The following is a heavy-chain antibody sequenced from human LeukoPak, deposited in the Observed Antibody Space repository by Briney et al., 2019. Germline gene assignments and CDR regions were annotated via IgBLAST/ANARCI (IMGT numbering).Heavy chain of an antibody. CDR2: ISGSGSST. D-gene: IGHD4-17*01. Sequence: GGSLRLSCAASGFTFSSYAMSWVRQAPGKGLEWVSAISGSGSSTFYADSVKGRFTISRDNSKNTLYLQMNSLRAEDTAVYYCAKGTDLRSKVNFDYWGQGTLVTVSS. CDR1: GFTFSSYA. J-gene: IGHJ4*02. CDR3: AKGTDLRSKVNFDY. V-gene: IGHV3-23*01.